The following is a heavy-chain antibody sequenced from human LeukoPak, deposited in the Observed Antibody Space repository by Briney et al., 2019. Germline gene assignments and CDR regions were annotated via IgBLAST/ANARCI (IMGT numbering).Heavy chain of an antibody. CDR2: IKQDGSEK. CDR3: ASEYFDDYGDYRYFDY. V-gene: IGHV3-7*01. CDR1: GFTFSSYW. D-gene: IGHD4-17*01. Sequence: GGSLRLSCAASGFTFSSYWMSWVRQAPGKGLEWVANIKQDGSEKYYVDSVKGRLTISRDNAKNSLHLQMNSLRAEDTAVYYCASEYFDDYGDYRYFDYWGQGTLVTVSS. J-gene: IGHJ4*02.